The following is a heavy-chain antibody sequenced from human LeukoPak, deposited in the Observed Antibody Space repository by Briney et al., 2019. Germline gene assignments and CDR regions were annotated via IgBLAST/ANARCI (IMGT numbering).Heavy chain of an antibody. Sequence: PSETLSLTCTVSGGSISDYYWSWLRQPPGKGLEWIGYIYYSGSTNYNPSLKSRVTISVDTSKNQFSLKLSSVTAADTAVYYCARGTGAAAGTGDAFDIWGQGTMVTVSS. V-gene: IGHV4-59*01. J-gene: IGHJ3*02. CDR1: GGSISDYY. CDR2: IYYSGST. CDR3: ARGTGAAAGTGDAFDI. D-gene: IGHD6-13*01.